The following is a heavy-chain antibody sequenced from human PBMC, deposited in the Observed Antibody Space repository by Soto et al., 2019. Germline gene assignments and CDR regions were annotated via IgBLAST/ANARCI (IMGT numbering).Heavy chain of an antibody. CDR2: ISAFDGNT. J-gene: IGHJ4*02. D-gene: IGHD3-10*01. CDR1: GYTFSDYG. Sequence: QVQLMQSGSEVKKPGASVKVSCKTSGYTFSDYGISWVRQAPGQGLEWMGWISAFDGNTNYAQKFQGRVTMTTDTSTSTAYMELRSLRSDDTAVYYCARDGITMLRGALYWGQGTLVTVSS. V-gene: IGHV1-18*04. CDR3: ARDGITMLRGALY.